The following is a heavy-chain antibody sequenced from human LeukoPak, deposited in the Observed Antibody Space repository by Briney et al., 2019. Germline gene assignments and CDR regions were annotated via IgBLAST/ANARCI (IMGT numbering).Heavy chain of an antibody. V-gene: IGHV3-23*01. J-gene: IGHJ4*02. CDR3: AKDPRRWELGDY. Sequence: PGGSLRLPCAASGFTFSSYAMSWVRQAPGRGLEWVSAISGSGGSTYYADSVKGRFTISRDNSKNTLYLQMNSLRAEDTAVYYCAKDPRRWELGDYWGQGTLVTVSS. CDR1: GFTFSSYA. D-gene: IGHD1-26*01. CDR2: ISGSGGST.